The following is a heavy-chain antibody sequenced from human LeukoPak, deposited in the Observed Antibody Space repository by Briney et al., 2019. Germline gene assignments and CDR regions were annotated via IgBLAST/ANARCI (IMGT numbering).Heavy chain of an antibody. J-gene: IGHJ4*02. CDR2: IYYSGST. Sequence: SETLSLTCTVSGGSISSYYWSWIRQPPGKGLEWIGYIYYSGSTNYNPSLKIRVTISVDTSKNQFSLKLSSVTAADTAVYYCARLLNYYDSSGYYYEVFDYWGQGTLVTVSS. CDR3: ARLLNYYDSSGYYYEVFDY. D-gene: IGHD3-22*01. CDR1: GGSISSYY. V-gene: IGHV4-59*08.